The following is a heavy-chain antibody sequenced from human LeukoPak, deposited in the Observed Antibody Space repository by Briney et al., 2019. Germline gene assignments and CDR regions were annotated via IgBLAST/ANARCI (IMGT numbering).Heavy chain of an antibody. D-gene: IGHD5-12*01. J-gene: IGHJ6*03. Sequence: GGSLRLSCGASGFTLSNYAMHWVRQAPGKGLEYVSAISSDGVCTYYANSVKGRFTISRDSSKNSLYLQMGSPRAEDMAVYYCARVMPGVATSYMDVWGKGTTVTVSS. CDR3: ARVMPGVATSYMDV. CDR2: ISSDGVCT. V-gene: IGHV3-64*01. CDR1: GFTLSNYA.